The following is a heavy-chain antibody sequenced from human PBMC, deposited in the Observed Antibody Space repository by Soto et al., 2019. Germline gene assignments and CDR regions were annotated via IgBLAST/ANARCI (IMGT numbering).Heavy chain of an antibody. V-gene: IGHV1-69*11. CDR2: IIPVLATP. CDR1: GGTFSRSA. CDR3: ARDSTVTNAFEY. D-gene: IGHD4-17*01. J-gene: IGHJ4*02. Sequence: QVQLVQSGAEVKKPGSSVKVSCKASGGTFSRSAISWVRQAPGQGIEWMGTIIPVLATPKYAQKFQGRVTITADESTSTVYMELYSLMSEDTAFYYCARDSTVTNAFEYWGQGTLVTVSS.